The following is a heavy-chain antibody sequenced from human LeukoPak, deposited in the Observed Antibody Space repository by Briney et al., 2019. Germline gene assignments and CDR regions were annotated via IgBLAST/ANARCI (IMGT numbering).Heavy chain of an antibody. CDR2: INHSGST. D-gene: IGHD3-16*01. J-gene: IGHJ4*02. Sequence: SETLSLTCAVYGGSFSGYYWSWIRQPPGKGLEWIGEINHSGSTNYNPSLKSRVTISVDTSKNQFSLKLSSVTAADTAVYYCARHGGVRYFDYWGQGTLVTVSS. V-gene: IGHV4-34*01. CDR3: ARHGGVRYFDY. CDR1: GGSFSGYY.